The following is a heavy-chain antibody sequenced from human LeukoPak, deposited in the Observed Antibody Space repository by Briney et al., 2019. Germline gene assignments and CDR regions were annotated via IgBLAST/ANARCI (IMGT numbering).Heavy chain of an antibody. D-gene: IGHD2-2*02. CDR3: ARGGGYCSSTSCYTPAFDI. CDR1: GFSFDDYA. CDR2: ISWNSGSI. J-gene: IGHJ3*02. V-gene: IGHV3-9*01. Sequence: GGSLRLSCAASGFSFDDYAMHWVRQAPGKGLEWVSGISWNSGSIAYADPVKGRFTISRDNAKNSLYLQMNSLRAEDTAVYYCARGGGYCSSTSCYTPAFDIWGQGTMVTVSS.